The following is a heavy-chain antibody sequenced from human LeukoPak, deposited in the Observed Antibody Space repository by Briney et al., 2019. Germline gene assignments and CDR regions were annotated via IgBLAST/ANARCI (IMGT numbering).Heavy chain of an antibody. Sequence: GRSLRLSCAGSGFTFDDYAMHWVRQAPGKGLEWVSGISWNSGSIGYADSVKGRFTISRDNAKNSLYLQMNSLRAEDTALYYCARTPMRRITMVRGVIPPLVGMDVWGQGTTVTVSS. D-gene: IGHD3-10*01. J-gene: IGHJ6*02. CDR3: ARTPMRRITMVRGVIPPLVGMDV. CDR1: GFTFDDYA. CDR2: ISWNSGSI. V-gene: IGHV3-9*01.